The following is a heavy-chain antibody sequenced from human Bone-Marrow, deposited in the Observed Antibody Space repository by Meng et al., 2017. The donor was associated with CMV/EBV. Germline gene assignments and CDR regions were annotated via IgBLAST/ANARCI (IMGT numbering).Heavy chain of an antibody. CDR2: ISSSSSYI. D-gene: IGHD2-2*01. J-gene: IGHJ6*02. V-gene: IGHV3-21*01. CDR1: GFTFSSYS. Sequence: GESLKISCAASGFTFSSYSMNWVRQAPGKGLEWVSSISSSSSYIYYADSVKGRFTISRDNAKNSLYLQMNSLRAEDTAVYYCARGGRSRPPSGVVPAAKGGDYYYGMDVWGQGTTVTVSS. CDR3: ARGGRSRPPSGVVPAAKGGDYYYGMDV.